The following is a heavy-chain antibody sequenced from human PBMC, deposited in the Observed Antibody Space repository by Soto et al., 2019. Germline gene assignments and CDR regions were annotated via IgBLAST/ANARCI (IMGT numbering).Heavy chain of an antibody. CDR3: ARGREYCSSTSCYGEAAFDI. CDR2: MNPNSGNT. V-gene: IGHV1-8*01. Sequence: ASVKVSCKASGYTFTSYDINWVRQATGQGLEWMGWMNPNSGNTGYAQKFQGRVTMTRNTSISTAYMELSSLRSGDTAVYYCARGREYCSSTSCYGEAAFDIWGQGTMVTVSS. D-gene: IGHD2-2*01. J-gene: IGHJ3*02. CDR1: GYTFTSYD.